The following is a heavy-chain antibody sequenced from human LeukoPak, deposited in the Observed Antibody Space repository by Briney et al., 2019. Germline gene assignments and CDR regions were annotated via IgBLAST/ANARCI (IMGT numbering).Heavy chain of an antibody. CDR2: IGGSGTNT. V-gene: IGHV3-23*01. D-gene: IGHD6-6*01. J-gene: IGHJ4*02. CDR3: AREPVYDH. CDR1: GFTFNNYA. Sequence: GGSLRLSCAASGFTFNNYAMSCVRRPPGKGLEWVSTIGGSGTNTYYADSVKGRFTISRDNSKNTAYLQLNSLRAQDTAIYYCAREPVYDHWGQGPLLTVSS.